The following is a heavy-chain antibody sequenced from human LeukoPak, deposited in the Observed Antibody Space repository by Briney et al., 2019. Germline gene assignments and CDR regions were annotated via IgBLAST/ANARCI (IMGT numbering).Heavy chain of an antibody. Sequence: GGSLRLSCAASGFIFSDHYMDWVRQAPGKGLEWVANIKQDGAEKYYVDSVRGRFTISRDNAQNSLYLQMNNLGAEDTAVYYCATDPASYCTSSTCDFDYWGQGTLVTVSS. CDR2: IKQDGAEK. D-gene: IGHD2-8*01. CDR3: ATDPASYCTSSTCDFDY. J-gene: IGHJ4*02. V-gene: IGHV3-7*01. CDR1: GFIFSDHY.